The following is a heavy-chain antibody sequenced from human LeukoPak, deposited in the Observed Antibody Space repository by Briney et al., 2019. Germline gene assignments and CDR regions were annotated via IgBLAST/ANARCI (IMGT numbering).Heavy chain of an antibody. CDR1: GGSISSYY. J-gene: IGHJ5*02. Sequence: SETLSLTCTVSGGSISSYYRSWIRQPPGKGLEWIGYIYYSGSTNYNPSLKSRVTISVDTSKNQFSLKLSSVTAADTAVYYCARDSLGFDPWGQGTLVTVSS. CDR2: IYYSGST. CDR3: ARDSLGFDP. D-gene: IGHD1-26*01. V-gene: IGHV4-59*01.